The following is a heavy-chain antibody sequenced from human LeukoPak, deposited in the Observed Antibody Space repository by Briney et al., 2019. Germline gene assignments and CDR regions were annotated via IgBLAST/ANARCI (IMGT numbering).Heavy chain of an antibody. CDR1: GFTFSNYW. D-gene: IGHD6-13*01. V-gene: IGHV4-38-2*01. CDR2: VYHSGST. CDR3: ASLTRDGYHFEW. J-gene: IGHJ4*02. Sequence: GSLRLSCAASGFTFSNYWMNWVRQAPGKGLEWIGSVYHSGSTHYTPSFKSRVTISLDTSKNHFSLKLTSVTAADTAVYFCASLTRDGYHFEWWGRGTLVTVSS.